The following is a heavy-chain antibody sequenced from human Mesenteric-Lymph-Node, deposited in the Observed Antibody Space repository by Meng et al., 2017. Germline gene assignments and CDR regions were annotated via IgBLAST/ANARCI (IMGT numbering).Heavy chain of an antibody. J-gene: IGHJ3*02. CDR3: AKVSGSGYYPHDAFDI. V-gene: IGHV3-9*01. D-gene: IGHD3-22*01. CDR1: GFTFNDYA. CDR2: ISWNSGSI. Sequence: SLKISCAASGFTFNDYAMHWVRQAPGKGLEWVSGISWNSGSIGYADSVKGRFTISSENAKNSLYLQMNILRAEDTDLYYCAKVSGSGYYPHDAFDIWGQGTMVTVSS.